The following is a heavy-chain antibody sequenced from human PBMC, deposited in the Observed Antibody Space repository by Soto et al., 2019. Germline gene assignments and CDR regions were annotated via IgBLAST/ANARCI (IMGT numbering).Heavy chain of an antibody. Sequence: PGESLKISCKGSGYSFAGYWITWVRQKPGKGLEWMGRIDPSDSQTYYSPSFRGHVHISVTKSITTVFLQWSSLRASDTAMYYCARQRYDSDTGPNFQYYFDSWGQGTPVTVSS. CDR1: GYSFAGYW. CDR2: IDPSDSQT. V-gene: IGHV5-10-1*01. D-gene: IGHD3-22*01. CDR3: ARQRYDSDTGPNFQYYFDS. J-gene: IGHJ4*02.